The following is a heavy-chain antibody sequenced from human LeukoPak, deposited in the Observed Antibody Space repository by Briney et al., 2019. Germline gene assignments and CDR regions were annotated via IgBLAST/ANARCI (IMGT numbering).Heavy chain of an antibody. CDR3: ARGAWSGSSPGSWFDP. D-gene: IGHD3-3*01. CDR1: GGSISTGDYS. CDR2: IYHSGNT. V-gene: IGHV4-30-2*01. Sequence: PSETLSLTCAVSGGSISTGDYSWNWIRQPSEKGLEWIGYIYHSGNTYYTPSVKSRVSLSVDRARNQFSLKLRSVTAADTAVYYCARGAWSGSSPGSWFDPWGQGTLVTVSS. J-gene: IGHJ5*02.